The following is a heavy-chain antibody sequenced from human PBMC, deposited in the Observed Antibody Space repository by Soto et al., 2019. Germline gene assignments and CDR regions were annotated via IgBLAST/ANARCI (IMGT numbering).Heavy chain of an antibody. CDR2: IIPILGIA. V-gene: IGHV1-69*08. J-gene: IGHJ4*02. CDR1: GGTFSSYT. CDR3: ARDKGSGSSDY. D-gene: IGHD1-26*01. Sequence: QVQLVQSGAEVKKPGSSVKVSCKASGGTFSSYTISWVRQAPGQGLEWMGRIIPILGIANYAQKFQGRVTXTXXKSTSTAYMELSSLRSEDTAVYYCARDKGSGSSDYWGQGTLVTVSS.